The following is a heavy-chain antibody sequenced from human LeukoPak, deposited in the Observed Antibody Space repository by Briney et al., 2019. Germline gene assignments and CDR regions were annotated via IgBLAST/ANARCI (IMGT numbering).Heavy chain of an antibody. CDR3: ARAGIAAGQFAYFQH. D-gene: IGHD6-13*01. V-gene: IGHV1-2*02. CDR2: INPNSGDT. J-gene: IGHJ1*01. CDR1: GYTFTDYY. Sequence: GASVKVSCKASGYTFTDYYVHWVRQAPGQGLEWMGWINPNSGDTIYAERFQGRVTMTRDTSISTAYIELSRLTSDDTAIYYCARAGIAAGQFAYFQHWGQGTLVTVSS.